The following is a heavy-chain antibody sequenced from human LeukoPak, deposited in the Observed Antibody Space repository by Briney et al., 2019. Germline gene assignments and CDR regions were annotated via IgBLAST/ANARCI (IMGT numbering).Heavy chain of an antibody. Sequence: GGSLRLSCAASGFTFSSYAMGWVRQAPGKGLEWVSVISGSGGSTYYADSVKGRFTIPRDNSKNTLYLQMNSLRAEDTAVYYCAKGRTGGYGGYNWFDPWGQGTLVTVSS. D-gene: IGHD4-23*01. V-gene: IGHV3-23*01. CDR3: AKGRTGGYGGYNWFDP. CDR1: GFTFSSYA. J-gene: IGHJ5*02. CDR2: ISGSGGST.